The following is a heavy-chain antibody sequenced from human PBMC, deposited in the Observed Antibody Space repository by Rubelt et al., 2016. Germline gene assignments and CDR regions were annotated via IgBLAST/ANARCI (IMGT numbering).Heavy chain of an antibody. CDR2: IQFDGAAT. CDR3: TREDWSGYNDYYYFGMDV. CDR1: GFTFSSYA. Sequence: GGGVFQPGRSLRLSCAASGFTFSSYAMHWVRQAPGKGLAWLTVIQFDGAATYYADSVKGRFATSRDNAKNSLFLQLNSLRDEDTAMYYCTREDWSGYNDYYYFGMDVWGQGTTVTVSS. D-gene: IGHD3-3*01. J-gene: IGHJ6*02. V-gene: IGHV3-33*08.